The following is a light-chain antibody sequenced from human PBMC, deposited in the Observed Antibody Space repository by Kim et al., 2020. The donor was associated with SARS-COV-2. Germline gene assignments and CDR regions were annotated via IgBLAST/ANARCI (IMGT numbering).Light chain of an antibody. J-gene: IGLJ1*01. CDR3: QVWDSSSDHYV. V-gene: IGLV3-21*04. CDR2: YDS. CDR1: NIGSKS. Sequence: APGKTARITCGGNNIGSKSVHWYQQKPGQAPVLVIYYDSDRPSGIPERFSGSNSGNTATLTISRVEAGDEADYYCQVWDSSSDHYVFGNGTKVTVL.